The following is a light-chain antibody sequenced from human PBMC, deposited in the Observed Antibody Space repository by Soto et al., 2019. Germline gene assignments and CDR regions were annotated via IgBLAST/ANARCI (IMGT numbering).Light chain of an antibody. Sequence: SLGVRALRSRGASQSVSSNYLAWYQQKPGQAPGLLMYDASTRATGIPDRFSGSGSGTDFTLTISRLEPEDFAVYYCQQYGSSRTFGQGTKVDIK. CDR3: QQYGSSRT. CDR1: QSVSSNY. J-gene: IGKJ1*01. CDR2: DAS. V-gene: IGKV3-20*01.